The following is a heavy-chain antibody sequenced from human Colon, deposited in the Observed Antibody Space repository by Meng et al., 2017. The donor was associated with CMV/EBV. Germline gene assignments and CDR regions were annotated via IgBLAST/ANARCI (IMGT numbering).Heavy chain of an antibody. V-gene: IGHV1-18*01. J-gene: IGHJ5*02. CDR3: AREGVGRWFDP. CDR2: ISPYRGDT. CDR1: GYSFRNYA. Sequence: ASVKVSCKASGYSFRNYAISWVRLAPGQGLEWMGWISPYRGDTNYAQKFQGRVIMSTDTPTSTAYMELRSLRPDDTAVYYCAREGVGRWFDPWGQGTLVT.